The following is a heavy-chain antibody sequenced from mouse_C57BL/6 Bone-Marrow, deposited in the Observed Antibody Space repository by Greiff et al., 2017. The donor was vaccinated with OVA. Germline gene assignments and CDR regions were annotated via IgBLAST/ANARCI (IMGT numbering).Heavy chain of an antibody. J-gene: IGHJ1*03. V-gene: IGHV5-6*01. D-gene: IGHD1-1*01. Sequence: VQLKESGGDLVKPGGSLKLSCAASGFTFSSYGMSWVRQTPDKRLEWVATISSGGSYTYYPDSVKGRFTISRDNAKNTLYLQMSSLKSEDTAMYYCARRGLYYGSSWWYFDVWGTGTTVTVSS. CDR1: GFTFSSYG. CDR3: ARRGLYYGSSWWYFDV. CDR2: ISSGGSYT.